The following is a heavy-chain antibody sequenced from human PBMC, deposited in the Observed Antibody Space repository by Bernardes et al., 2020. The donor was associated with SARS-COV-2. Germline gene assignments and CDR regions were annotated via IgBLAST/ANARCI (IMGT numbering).Heavy chain of an antibody. CDR2: FHPSGIT. CDR3: ARELTFIAGATQAFDI. D-gene: IGHD1-26*01. V-gene: IGHV4-59*01. J-gene: IGHJ3*02. CDR1: VGALSNYY. Sequence: EPLSLTCTGSVGALSNYYWNWIRQPPGKGLEWIGYFHPSGITNYNPSLRSRVTMSMDTSKSHFSLELTSVTAADAAIYYCARELTFIAGATQAFDIWGQGTMVTVSS.